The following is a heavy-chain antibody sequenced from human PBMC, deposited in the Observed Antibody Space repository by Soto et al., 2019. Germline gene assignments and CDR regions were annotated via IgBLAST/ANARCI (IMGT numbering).Heavy chain of an antibody. CDR2: INPNSGGT. V-gene: IGHV1-2*04. CDR1: GYTFTGYY. Sequence: GASVKVSCKASGYTFTGYYMHWVRQAPGQGLEWMGWINPNSGGTNYAQKFQGWVTMTRDTSISTAYMELSRLRSDDTAVYYCARDKGDHSSDTESYWFDPWGQGTLVTVSS. J-gene: IGHJ5*02. CDR3: ARDKGDHSSDTESYWFDP. D-gene: IGHD3-16*01.